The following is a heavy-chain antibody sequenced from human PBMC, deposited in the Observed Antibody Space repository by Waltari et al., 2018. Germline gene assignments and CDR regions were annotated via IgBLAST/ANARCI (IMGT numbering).Heavy chain of an antibody. Sequence: QVQLVQSGAEVKKPGASVKVSCKVSGYTLTELSMHWVRQAPGKGLEWMGGLDPEDGETIYAQKFQGRVTMTEETSTDTAYMELSSLRSEDTAVYYCATDRGGGIVPAATFDYWGQGTLVTVSS. D-gene: IGHD2-2*01. J-gene: IGHJ4*02. CDR1: GYTLTELS. V-gene: IGHV1-24*01. CDR3: ATDRGGGIVPAATFDY. CDR2: LDPEDGET.